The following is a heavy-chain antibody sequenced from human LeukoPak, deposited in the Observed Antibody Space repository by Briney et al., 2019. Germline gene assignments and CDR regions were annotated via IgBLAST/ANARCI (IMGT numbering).Heavy chain of an antibody. CDR3: ATVLYCCADRYYWRYFFDY. Sequence: GASVTVSCKASVYTFTSYNMHGLRQAPAQELEWMGIINPSGDSTSYAQSFQGRVTMTRDTSTSTVYMEMSSLRSEDTPVYSCATVLYCCADRYYWRYFFDYWGPGTLVTVSS. D-gene: IGHD2-21*02. J-gene: IGHJ4*02. CDR2: INPSGDST. CDR1: VYTFTSYN. V-gene: IGHV1-46*01.